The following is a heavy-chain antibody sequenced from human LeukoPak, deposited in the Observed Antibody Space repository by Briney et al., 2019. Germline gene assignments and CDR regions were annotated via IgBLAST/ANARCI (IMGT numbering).Heavy chain of an antibody. V-gene: IGHV4-34*01. D-gene: IGHD6-19*01. CDR2: INHSGST. J-gene: IGHJ4*02. Sequence: SETLSLTCAVYGGSFSGYYWSWIRQPPGKGLEWIGEINHSGSTNYNPSLKSRVTISVDTSKNQFSLKLSSVTAADTAVYYCARGFRGWYDFWFDCWGQGTLVTVSS. CDR3: ARGFRGWYDFWFDC. CDR1: GGSFSGYY.